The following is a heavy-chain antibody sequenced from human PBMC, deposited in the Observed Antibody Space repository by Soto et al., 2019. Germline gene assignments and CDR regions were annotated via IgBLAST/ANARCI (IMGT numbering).Heavy chain of an antibody. V-gene: IGHV3-30-3*01. CDR2: ISYDGSNK. CDR1: GFTFSSYA. D-gene: IGHD3-10*01. CDR3: ARGITMVRGVIAYYYYGMDV. J-gene: IGHJ6*02. Sequence: GGSLRLPCAASGFTFSSYAMHWVRQAPGKGLEWVAVISYDGSNKYYADSVKGRFTISRDNSKNTLYLQMNSLRAEDTAVYYCARGITMVRGVIAYYYYGMDVWGQGTTVTVSS.